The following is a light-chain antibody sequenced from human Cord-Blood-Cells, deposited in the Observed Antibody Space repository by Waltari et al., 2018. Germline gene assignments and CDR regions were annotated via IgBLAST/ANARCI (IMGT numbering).Light chain of an antibody. CDR3: CSYAGSSTVV. CDR1: SSDVGSYNL. Sequence: QSALTQPASVSGSPGQSITISCTGTSSDVGSYNLFSCYQQHPGKAPKLMIYEVSKRPSGVSNRFSGYKSGNTASLTISGLQAEDEADYYCCSYAGSSTVVFGGGTKLTVL. J-gene: IGLJ2*01. CDR2: EVS. V-gene: IGLV2-23*02.